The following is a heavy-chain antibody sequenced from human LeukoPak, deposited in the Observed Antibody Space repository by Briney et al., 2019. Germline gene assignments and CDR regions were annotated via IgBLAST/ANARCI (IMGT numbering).Heavy chain of an antibody. CDR1: GFTFSSYG. Sequence: GGSLRLSCAASGFTFSSYGMHWVRQAPGKGLEWVAVISYDGSNKYYADSVKGRFTISRDNSKNTLYLQMNSLRAEDTAVYYCAKDFLRSSSWYGSSYYYYGMDVWGQGTTVSVSS. CDR3: AKDFLRSSSWYGSSYYYYGMDV. CDR2: ISYDGSNK. J-gene: IGHJ6*02. D-gene: IGHD6-13*01. V-gene: IGHV3-30*18.